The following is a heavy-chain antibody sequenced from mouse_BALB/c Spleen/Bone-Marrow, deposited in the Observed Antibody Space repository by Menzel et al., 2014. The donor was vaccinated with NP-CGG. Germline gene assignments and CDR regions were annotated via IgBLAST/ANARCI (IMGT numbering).Heavy chain of an antibody. CDR3: ARPTPRYFAMDY. CDR2: IWAGGST. CDR1: GFSLTSYG. J-gene: IGHJ4*01. D-gene: IGHD6-1*01. Sequence: VKSVESGPGLVAPSQSLSITCTVSGFSLTSYGVHWVRQPPGKGLEWLGVIWAGGSTNYNSALMSRLSISKDNSKSQVFLKMNSLQTDDTAMYYCARPTPRYFAMDYWGQGTSVTVSS. V-gene: IGHV2-9*02.